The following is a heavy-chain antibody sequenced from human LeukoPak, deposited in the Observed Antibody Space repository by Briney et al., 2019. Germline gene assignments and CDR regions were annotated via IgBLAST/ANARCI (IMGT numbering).Heavy chain of an antibody. CDR1: GYSFISYW. D-gene: IGHD6-13*01. J-gene: IGHJ4*02. CDR3: ARHEVTVAGSFDY. V-gene: IGHV5-51*01. Sequence: GESLKISCKGSGYSFISYWIGWVRQMPGKGLEWGGIMYPGDSDTRYSPSFQGQVTISVGNSISTAYLQWSSLKASDTAMYYCARHEVTVAGSFDYWGQGTLVTVSS. CDR2: MYPGDSDT.